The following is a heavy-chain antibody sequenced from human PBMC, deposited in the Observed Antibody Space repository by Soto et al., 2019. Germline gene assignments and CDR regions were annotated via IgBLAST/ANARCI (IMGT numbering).Heavy chain of an antibody. CDR2: IYHSGST. V-gene: IGHV4-4*02. D-gene: IGHD1-26*01. J-gene: IGHJ4*02. CDR3: ARAVALRGLFYFDF. Sequence: QVQLQESGPRLVRPSETLSLTCAVSGGSISSTHSWSWVRQPPGKGLEWIADIYHSGSTNYNPSLKSRATISVDKSKNQFSLKLNSVTAADTAVYFCARAVALRGLFYFDFWGQGTLVTVSS. CDR1: GGSISSTHS.